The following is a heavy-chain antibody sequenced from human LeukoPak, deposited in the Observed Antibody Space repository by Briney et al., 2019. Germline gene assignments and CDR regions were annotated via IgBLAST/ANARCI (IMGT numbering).Heavy chain of an antibody. CDR2: IKQDGSEK. CDR3: ARVYDFWSGYYYDY. J-gene: IGHJ4*02. D-gene: IGHD3-3*01. CDR1: GFTFSSYA. V-gene: IGHV3-7*03. Sequence: GGSLRLSCAASGFTFSSYAMSWVRQAPGKGLEWVANIKQDGSEKYYVDSVKGRFTISRDNAKNSLYLQMNSLRAEDTAVYYCARVYDFWSGYYYDYWGQGTLVTVSS.